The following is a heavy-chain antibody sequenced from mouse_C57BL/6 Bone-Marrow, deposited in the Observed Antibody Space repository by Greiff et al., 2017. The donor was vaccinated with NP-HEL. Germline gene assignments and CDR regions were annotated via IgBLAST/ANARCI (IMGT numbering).Heavy chain of an antibody. CDR3: TRDMGYDYYFDY. CDR1: GFTFSSYA. Sequence: EVQRVESGEGLVKPGGSLKLSCAASGFTFSSYAMSWVRQTPEKRLEWVAYISSGGDYIYYADTVKGRFTISRDNARNTLYLQMSSLKSEDTAMYYCTRDMGYDYYFDYWGQGTTLTVSS. V-gene: IGHV5-9-1*02. J-gene: IGHJ2*01. CDR2: ISSGGDYI. D-gene: IGHD2-2*01.